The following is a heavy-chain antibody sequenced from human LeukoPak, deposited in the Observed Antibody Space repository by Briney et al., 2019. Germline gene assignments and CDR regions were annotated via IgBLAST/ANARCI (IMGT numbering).Heavy chain of an antibody. CDR2: ISYDGSNK. CDR1: GFTFSSYG. Sequence: GGSLRLSCAASGFTFSSYGMHWVRQAPGKGLEWVAVISYDGSNKYYADSVKGRFTISRDNSKNTLYLQMNSLGAEDTAVYYCAKEHYDSSGYEYYFDYWGQGTLVTVSS. CDR3: AKEHYDSSGYEYYFDY. D-gene: IGHD3-22*01. V-gene: IGHV3-30*18. J-gene: IGHJ4*02.